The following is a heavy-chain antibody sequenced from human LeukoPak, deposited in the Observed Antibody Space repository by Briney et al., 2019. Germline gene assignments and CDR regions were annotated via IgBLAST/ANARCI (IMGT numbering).Heavy chain of an antibody. J-gene: IGHJ4*02. D-gene: IGHD3-9*01. CDR3: AKGGILTGYYHAPYY. V-gene: IGHV3-9*01. Sequence: GRSLRLSCAASGFTIDDYAMHWVRQAPGKGLEWVSGTSWNSGSIGYADSVKGRFTISRDNAKNSLYLQMNSLRAEDTALYYCAKGGILTGYYHAPYYWGQGTLVTVSS. CDR1: GFTIDDYA. CDR2: TSWNSGSI.